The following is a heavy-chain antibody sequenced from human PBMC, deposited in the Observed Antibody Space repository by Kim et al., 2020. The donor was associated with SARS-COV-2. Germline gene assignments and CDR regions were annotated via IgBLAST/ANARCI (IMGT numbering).Heavy chain of an antibody. CDR3: ARVVGSGGAFDL. V-gene: IGHV5-51*01. J-gene: IGHJ2*01. Sequence: RYSPSFQGQVTISVDKSISTDYLQWSSLKASDTAMYYCARVVGSGGAFDLWGRGTLVTVSS. D-gene: IGHD3-10*01.